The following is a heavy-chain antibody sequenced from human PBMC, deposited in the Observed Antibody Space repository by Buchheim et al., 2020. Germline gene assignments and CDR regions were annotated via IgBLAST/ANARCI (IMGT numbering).Heavy chain of an antibody. CDR1: GGSITSSSYY. J-gene: IGHJ4*02. Sequence: QLQLQESGPGLVKPSETLSLTCTVSGGSITSSSYYWGWIRQPPGKGLEWIGSINYSGTTYYNPSLKCRVTISVDTSKNQFSLKLSSVTTADTAVYYCARRRTAMVDFWGQGTL. V-gene: IGHV4-39*01. D-gene: IGHD5-18*01. CDR3: ARRRTAMVDF. CDR2: INYSGTT.